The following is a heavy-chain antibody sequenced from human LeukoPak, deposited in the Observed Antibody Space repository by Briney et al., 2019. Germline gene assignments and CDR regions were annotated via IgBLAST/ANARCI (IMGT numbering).Heavy chain of an antibody. D-gene: IGHD3-22*01. V-gene: IGHV3-11*01. CDR3: ARQGDYDSSGYYLPEGY. Sequence: PGGSLRLSCAASGFTFSDYYMSWIRQAPGKGLECVSYISSSGSTIYYADSVKGRFTISRDNAKNSLYLQMNSLRAEDTAVYYCARQGDYDSSGYYLPEGYWGKGTLVTVSS. J-gene: IGHJ4*02. CDR2: ISSSGSTI. CDR1: GFTFSDYY.